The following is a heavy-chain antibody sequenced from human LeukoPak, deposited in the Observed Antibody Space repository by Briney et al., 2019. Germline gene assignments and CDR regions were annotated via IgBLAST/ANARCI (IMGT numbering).Heavy chain of an antibody. J-gene: IGHJ4*02. CDR2: ISVSGNT. D-gene: IGHD2-15*01. Sequence: GGSLRLSCAASGFTLSSYAMSWVRQGPGKGLEWVSAISVSGNTYHADSVKGRCTISRDSSKNTLYLQMNSLRAGDAAVYYCAKAPVTTCSGAYCYPFDYWSQGTLVTVSS. V-gene: IGHV3-23*01. CDR3: AKAPVTTCSGAYCYPFDY. CDR1: GFTLSSYA.